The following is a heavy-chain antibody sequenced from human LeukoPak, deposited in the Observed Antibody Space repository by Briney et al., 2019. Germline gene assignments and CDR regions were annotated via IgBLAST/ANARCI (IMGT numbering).Heavy chain of an antibody. CDR3: ARAGRWLRKLKSGDWFDP. Sequence: SVKVSCKASGGTFSSYAISWVRQAPGQGLEWMGGIIPIFGTANYAQKFQGRVTITTDESTSTAYMELSSLRSEVTAVYYCARAGRWLRKLKSGDWFDPWGQGTLVTVSS. CDR1: GGTFSSYA. J-gene: IGHJ5*02. D-gene: IGHD5-24*01. V-gene: IGHV1-69*05. CDR2: IIPIFGTA.